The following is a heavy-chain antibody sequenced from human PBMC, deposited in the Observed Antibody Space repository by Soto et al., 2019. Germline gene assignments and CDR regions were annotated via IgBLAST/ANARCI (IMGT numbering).Heavy chain of an antibody. CDR2: IYYSGST. Sequence: LSLPCTVSGGSISSYYWSWIRQPPGKGLEWIGYIYYSGSTNYNPSLKSRVTISVDTSKNQFSLKLSSVTAADTAVYYCASSQWSAFDYWGQGTLVTVSS. CDR1: GGSISSYY. J-gene: IGHJ4*02. V-gene: IGHV4-59*01. D-gene: IGHD2-15*01. CDR3: ASSQWSAFDY.